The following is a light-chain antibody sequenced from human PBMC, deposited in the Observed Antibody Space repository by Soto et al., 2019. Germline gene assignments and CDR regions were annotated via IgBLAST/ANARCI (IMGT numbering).Light chain of an antibody. V-gene: IGLV4-69*01. J-gene: IGLJ2*01. CDR2: LNSDGSH. Sequence: QPVLTQSPSASASLGASVKLTCTLSSGHSNYAIAWHQQQPEKGPRYLMKLNSDGSHGKGDGIPDRFSGSSSGAERYLTISSLQSEDEADYYCQTWGAGIQVFGGGTKVTVL. CDR3: QTWGAGIQV. CDR1: SGHSNYA.